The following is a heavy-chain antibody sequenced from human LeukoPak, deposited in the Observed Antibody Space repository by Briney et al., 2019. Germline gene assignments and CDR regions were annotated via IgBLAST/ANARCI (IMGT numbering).Heavy chain of an antibody. D-gene: IGHD3-16*01. CDR3: ARGGFAPLDL. V-gene: IGHV4-4*07. CDR1: GGSISSSY. J-gene: IGHJ5*02. Sequence: SETLSLTCTVSGGSISSSYWSWFRQPAGKGLEWIGRIHFSETTNNNPSDKSRVTLSLDTSKNRFSLNMTSVTAADTAVYYCARGGFAPLDLWGQGILVTVSS. CDR2: IHFSETT.